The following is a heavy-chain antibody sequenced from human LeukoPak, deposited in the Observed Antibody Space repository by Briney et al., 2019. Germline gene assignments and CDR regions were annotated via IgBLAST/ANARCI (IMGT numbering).Heavy chain of an antibody. Sequence: PSETLSLTCAVSGYSISRGYYWGWIRQAPGKGLEWIGSIYHSGSTQYNPSLKSQLIISVDTSKNQFSLKLSSVTAADTAVYFCARHPFDRVFFDYWGQGTLVTVSS. D-gene: IGHD3-10*01. CDR1: GYSISRGYY. V-gene: IGHV4-38-2*01. J-gene: IGHJ4*02. CDR2: IYHSGST. CDR3: ARHPFDRVFFDY.